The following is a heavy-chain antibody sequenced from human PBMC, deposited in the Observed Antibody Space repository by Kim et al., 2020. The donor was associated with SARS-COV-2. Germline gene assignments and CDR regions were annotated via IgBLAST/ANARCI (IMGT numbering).Heavy chain of an antibody. D-gene: IGHD6-13*01. V-gene: IGHV3-23*01. J-gene: IGHJ4*02. CDR1: GFTFCPYS. CDR2: ISGRGCSK. Sequence: GGSLRLSCVASGFTFCPYSMRWVRQAPGKGLEWVAGISGRGCSKYYADSVKGRFTISRDNSKNTLHLQMNSLRAEDTALYYCAKDRTSSSWLVFYIFDSWGQGTLVTVSS. CDR3: AKDRTSSSWLVFYIFDS.